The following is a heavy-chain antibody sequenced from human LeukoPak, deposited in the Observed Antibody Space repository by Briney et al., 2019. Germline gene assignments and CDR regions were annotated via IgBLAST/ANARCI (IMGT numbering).Heavy chain of an antibody. V-gene: IGHV4-34*01. CDR3: ARHARLITTTAFDI. D-gene: IGHD3-3*01. CDR2: INHSGST. CDR1: GGSFSGYY. Sequence: SETLSLTCAVYGGSFSGYYWSWIRQPPGKGLEWIGEINHSGSTNYNPSLKSRVTISVDTSKNQFSLKLSSVTAADTAVYYCARHARLITTTAFDIWGQGTMVTVSS. J-gene: IGHJ3*02.